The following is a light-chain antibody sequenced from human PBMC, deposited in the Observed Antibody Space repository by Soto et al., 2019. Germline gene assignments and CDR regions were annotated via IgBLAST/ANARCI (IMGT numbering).Light chain of an antibody. V-gene: IGLV2-23*01. CDR2: EDT. CDR3: CSYAGSSTLV. J-gene: IGLJ3*02. Sequence: QSVLTQPASVSGSPGQSITISCTGTSSDIGSYNLVSWYQQYPGKVPKLTIYEDTQRPSGVSHRFSGSKSGNTASLTISGLQPEDEADYYCCSYAGSSTLVFGGGTKVTVL. CDR1: SSDIGSYNL.